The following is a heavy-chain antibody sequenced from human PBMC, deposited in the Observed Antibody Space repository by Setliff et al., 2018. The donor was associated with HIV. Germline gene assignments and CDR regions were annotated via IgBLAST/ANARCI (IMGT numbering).Heavy chain of an antibody. V-gene: IGHV1-69*13. D-gene: IGHD3-10*01. CDR1: GGTFSSYV. CDR3: ARGVTLVRGGRGDI. J-gene: IGHJ3*02. CDR2: IIPIFGTA. Sequence: SVQVSYKASGGTFSSYVISWVRQAPGQGLEWMGGIIPIFGTANYAQKFQGRVTITADESTSTAYMELSSLRPEDTAVYYCARGVTLVRGGRGDIWGQGTMVT.